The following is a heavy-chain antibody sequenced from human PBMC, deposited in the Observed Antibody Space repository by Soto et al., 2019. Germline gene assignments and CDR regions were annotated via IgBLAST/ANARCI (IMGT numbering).Heavy chain of an antibody. J-gene: IGHJ4*02. V-gene: IGHV3-74*01. CDR1: GFTFNNYW. D-gene: IGHD1-26*01. Sequence: GGSLRLSCAASGFTFNNYWMHWIRQPPGKGPVWVSHIKTDGSDTDHADSVKGRFTISRDNAKNMVYLQMNSLRAEDTGVYYCERDQYSWSWLYWGQGTLVTVS. CDR2: IKTDGSDT. CDR3: ERDQYSWSWLY.